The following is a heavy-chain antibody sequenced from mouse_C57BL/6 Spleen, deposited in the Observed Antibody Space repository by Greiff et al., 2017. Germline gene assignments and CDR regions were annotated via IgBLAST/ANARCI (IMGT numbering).Heavy chain of an antibody. D-gene: IGHD2-1*01. CDR1: GYTFTEYT. CDR3: ARHEAYYGKGGGYFDY. Sequence: VQLQQSGAELVKPGASVKLSCKASGYTFTEYTIHWVKQRSGQGLEWIGWFYPGSGSIKYNEKFKDKATLTADKSSSTVYMELSRLTSEDSAVYFCARHEAYYGKGGGYFDYWGQGTTLTVSS. J-gene: IGHJ2*01. CDR2: FYPGSGSI. V-gene: IGHV1-62-2*01.